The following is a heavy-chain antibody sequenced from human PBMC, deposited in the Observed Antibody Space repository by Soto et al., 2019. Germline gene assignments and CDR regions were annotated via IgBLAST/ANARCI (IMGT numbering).Heavy chain of an antibody. V-gene: IGHV3-72*01. CDR2: TRNKANSYTT. CDR1: GFTFSDHY. D-gene: IGHD1-26*01. J-gene: IGHJ4*02. CDR3: ARVVGTIHFDY. Sequence: GGSLRLSCAASGFTFSDHYMDWVRQAPGKGLEWVGRTRNKANSYTTEYAASVKGRFTISRDDSKNSLYLQMNSLKTEDTAVYYCARVVGTIHFDYWGQGTLVTVSS.